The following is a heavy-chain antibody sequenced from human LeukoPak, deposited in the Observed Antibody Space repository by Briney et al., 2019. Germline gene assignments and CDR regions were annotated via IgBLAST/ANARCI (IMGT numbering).Heavy chain of an antibody. D-gene: IGHD3-10*01. J-gene: IGHJ4*02. V-gene: IGHV3-23*01. CDR1: GFTFSTYA. CDR2: ISGSGDNT. Sequence: GGSLRLSCAASGFTFSTYAMGWVRQAPGKGLEWVSAISGSGDNTYYADSVKGRFTISRDNSKNTLYLQMNSLRAEDTAVYYCGRGSGSYYFDYWGQGTLVTVSS. CDR3: GRGSGSYYFDY.